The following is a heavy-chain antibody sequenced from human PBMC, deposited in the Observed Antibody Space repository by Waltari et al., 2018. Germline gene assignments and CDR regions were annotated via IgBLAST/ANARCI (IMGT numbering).Heavy chain of an antibody. CDR2: ISASRAAI. V-gene: IGHV3-48*01. CDR1: GFTFGVVS. Sequence: EVQLVESGGGFVQPGGSLRLSCLGSGFTFGVVSMHWIRQAPGKGLEWVAYISASRAAIYYAESVKGRFTISRDNAKNSLFLQMTNLGVEDTAVYYCATESAPGAGINYWGQGILVTVSS. D-gene: IGHD6-19*01. CDR3: ATESAPGAGINY. J-gene: IGHJ4*02.